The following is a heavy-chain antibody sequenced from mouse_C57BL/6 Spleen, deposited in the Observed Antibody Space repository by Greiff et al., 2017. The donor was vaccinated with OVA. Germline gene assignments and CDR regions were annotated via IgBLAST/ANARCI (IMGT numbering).Heavy chain of an antibody. V-gene: IGHV1-69*01. J-gene: IGHJ1*03. Sequence: VQLQQSGAELVMPGASVKLSCKASGYTFTSYWMHWVKQRPGQGLEWIGEIDPSDSYTNYNQKFKGKSTLTVDKSSSTAYMQLSSLTSEDSAVYYGARRGSYYYGSSYDYFDVWGTGTTVTVSS. CDR1: GYTFTSYW. CDR2: IDPSDSYT. CDR3: ARRGSYYYGSSYDYFDV. D-gene: IGHD1-1*01.